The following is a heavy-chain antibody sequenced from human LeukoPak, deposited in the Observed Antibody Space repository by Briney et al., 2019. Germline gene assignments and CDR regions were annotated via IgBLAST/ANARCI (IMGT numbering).Heavy chain of an antibody. CDR3: ARAPYGDWPSMSY. J-gene: IGHJ4*02. CDR2: IYSGGST. D-gene: IGHD4-17*01. V-gene: IGHV3-53*01. CDR1: GASISSNY. Sequence: ETLSLTCTVSGASISSNYMSWVRQAPGKGLEWVSVIYSGGSTYYADSVKGRFTISRDNSKNTLYLQMNSLRAEDTAVYYCARAPYGDWPSMSYWGQGTLVTVPS.